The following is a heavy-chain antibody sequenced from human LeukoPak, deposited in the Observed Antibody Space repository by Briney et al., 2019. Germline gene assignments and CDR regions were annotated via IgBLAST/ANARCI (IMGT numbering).Heavy chain of an antibody. CDR1: GGSISSSSYY. Sequence: PSETLSLTCTVSGGSISSSSYYWGWIRQPPGKGLEWIGSIYYSGSTYYNPSLKSRVTISVDTSKNQFSLKLSSVTAADTAVYYCARVGLQLWSGRAFDIWGQGTMVTVSS. CDR2: IYYSGST. V-gene: IGHV4-39*07. J-gene: IGHJ3*02. CDR3: ARVGLQLWSGRAFDI. D-gene: IGHD3-3*01.